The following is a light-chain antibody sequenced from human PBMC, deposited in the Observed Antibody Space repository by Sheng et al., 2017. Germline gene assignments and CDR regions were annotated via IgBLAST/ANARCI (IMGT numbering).Light chain of an antibody. V-gene: IGLV1-40*01. Sequence: QSVLTQPPSVSGAPGQRVTISCTGSSSNIGADYDVHWYQQLPGTAPKLLIYGNTNRPSGVPDRFSGSNSGNTATLTISGTQAMDEADYYCQAWDTSTYVVFGGGTKLTVL. CDR3: QAWDTSTYVV. CDR1: SSNIGADYD. CDR2: GNT. J-gene: IGLJ2*01.